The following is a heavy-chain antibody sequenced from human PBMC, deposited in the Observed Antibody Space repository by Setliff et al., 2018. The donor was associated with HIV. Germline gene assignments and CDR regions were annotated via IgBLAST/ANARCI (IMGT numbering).Heavy chain of an antibody. Sequence: GESLKISCKGSGYSFSTYWIGWVRQMPGKGLEWMGIIYPGDSDTTYSPPFQGQVTISADKSISTAYLQWSSLKVSDTAMYYCARHTRQLEFLEWLSPHYYHYYYMDVWGQGTTVTVSS. CDR1: GYSFSTYW. CDR2: IYPGDSDT. D-gene: IGHD3-3*01. CDR3: ARHTRQLEFLEWLSPHYYHYYYMDV. V-gene: IGHV5-51*01. J-gene: IGHJ6*03.